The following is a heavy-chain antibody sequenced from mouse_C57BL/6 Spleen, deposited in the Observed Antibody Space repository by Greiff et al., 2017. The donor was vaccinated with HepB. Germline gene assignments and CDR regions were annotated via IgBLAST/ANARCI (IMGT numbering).Heavy chain of an antibody. Sequence: DVHLVESGPGLVKPSQSLSLTCSVTGYSITSGYYWNWIRQFPGNKLEWMGYISYDGSNNYNPSLKNRISITRDTSKNQFFLKLNSVTTEDTATYYCANYDGYFPFAYWGQGTLVTVSA. V-gene: IGHV3-6*01. CDR2: ISYDGSN. CDR3: ANYDGYFPFAY. J-gene: IGHJ3*01. CDR1: GYSITSGYY. D-gene: IGHD2-3*01.